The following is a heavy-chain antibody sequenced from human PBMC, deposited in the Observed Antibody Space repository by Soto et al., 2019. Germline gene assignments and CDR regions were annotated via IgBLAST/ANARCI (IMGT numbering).Heavy chain of an antibody. V-gene: IGHV3-23*01. D-gene: IGHD4-17*01. J-gene: IGHJ6*02. CDR3: AKDRATVTTFLGWYGMDV. Sequence: GGSLRLSCAASGFTFSSYAMSWVRQAPGKGLEWVSAISGSGGSTYYADSVKGRFTISRDNSKNTLYLQMNSLRAEDTAVYYCAKDRATVTTFLGWYGMDVWGQGTTVTVSS. CDR2: ISGSGGST. CDR1: GFTFSSYA.